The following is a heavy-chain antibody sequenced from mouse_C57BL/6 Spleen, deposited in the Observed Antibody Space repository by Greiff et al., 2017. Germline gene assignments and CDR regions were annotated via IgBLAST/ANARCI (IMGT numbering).Heavy chain of an antibody. D-gene: IGHD2-2*01. J-gene: IGHJ2*01. CDR3: ARDRVTRGYFDC. CDR2: ISDGGSYT. Sequence: EVKLEESGGGLVKPGGSLKLSCAASGFTFSSYAMSWVRQTPEKRLEWVATISDGGSYTYYPDNVKGRFTISRDNAKNNLYLQMSHLKSEDTAMYYCARDRVTRGYFDCWGQGTTRTVAS. V-gene: IGHV5-4*01. CDR1: GFTFSSYA.